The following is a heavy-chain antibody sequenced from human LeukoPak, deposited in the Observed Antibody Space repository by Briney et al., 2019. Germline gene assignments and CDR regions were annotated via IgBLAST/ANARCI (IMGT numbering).Heavy chain of an antibody. Sequence: GGSLRLSCAAPGFTFSSYGMHWVRQAPGKGLEWVAVISYDGSNKYYADSVKGRFTISRDNSKNTLYLQMNSLRAEDTAVYYCAKDQGSGMINYYYYYGMDVWGQGTTVTVSS. V-gene: IGHV3-30*18. D-gene: IGHD3-22*01. CDR2: ISYDGSNK. CDR1: GFTFSSYG. J-gene: IGHJ6*02. CDR3: AKDQGSGMINYYYYYGMDV.